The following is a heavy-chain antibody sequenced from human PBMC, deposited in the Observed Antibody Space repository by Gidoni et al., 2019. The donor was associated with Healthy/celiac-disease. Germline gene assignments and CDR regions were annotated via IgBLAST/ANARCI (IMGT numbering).Heavy chain of an antibody. J-gene: IGHJ6*02. Sequence: QVQLQQWGAGLLKPSETLSLTCAVYGGSFSGYYWSWIRQPPGKGLEWIGEINHSGSTNYNPSLKSRVTISVDTSKNQFSLKLSSVTAADTAVYYCARGAVLLWFGELLPSGMDVWGQGTTVTVSS. CDR1: GGSFSGYY. D-gene: IGHD3-10*01. CDR2: INHSGST. V-gene: IGHV4-34*01. CDR3: ARGAVLLWFGELLPSGMDV.